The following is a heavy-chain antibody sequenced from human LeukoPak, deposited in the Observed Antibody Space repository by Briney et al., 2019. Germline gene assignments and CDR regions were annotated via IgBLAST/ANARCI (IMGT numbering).Heavy chain of an antibody. CDR2: IHYSASS. V-gene: IGHV4-59*08. J-gene: IGHJ4*02. Sequence: SETLSLTCTVSAVSISTYYWSWIRQPPGQGLEWVGYIHYSASSYYNPSLNSRVHISVDTSKNQFSLKLSSVTAGDTAVYYCASGGNWNRHDYWGQGTLVTVSS. CDR1: AVSISTYY. D-gene: IGHD1-1*01. CDR3: ASGGNWNRHDY.